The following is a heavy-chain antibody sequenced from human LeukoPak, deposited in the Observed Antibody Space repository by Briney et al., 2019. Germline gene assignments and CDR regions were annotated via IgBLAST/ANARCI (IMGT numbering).Heavy chain of an antibody. CDR1: GGSISSYY. Sequence: SETLSLTCTVSGGSISSYYWSWIRQPPGKGLEWLGYIYYSGSTNYNPSLKSRVTISVDTSKNQFSLKLSSVTAADTAVYYCARVVDSVAGTPYYFDYWGQGTLVTVSS. CDR3: ARVVDSVAGTPYYFDY. J-gene: IGHJ4*02. V-gene: IGHV4-59*01. D-gene: IGHD6-19*01. CDR2: IYYSGST.